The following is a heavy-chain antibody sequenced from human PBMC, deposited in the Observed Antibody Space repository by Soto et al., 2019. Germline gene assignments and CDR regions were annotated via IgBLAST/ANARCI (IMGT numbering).Heavy chain of an antibody. Sequence: PGGSLRLSCAASGFTLRSYSMNWVRQAPGKGLEWVSSVSSSSTYIYYADSLKGRFTISRDNAKNSLYLQMDSLRAEDTAVYYCARETDSGSYYFDYWGQGTLVTVSS. V-gene: IGHV3-21*01. D-gene: IGHD1-26*01. J-gene: IGHJ4*02. CDR3: ARETDSGSYYFDY. CDR1: GFTLRSYS. CDR2: VSSSSTYI.